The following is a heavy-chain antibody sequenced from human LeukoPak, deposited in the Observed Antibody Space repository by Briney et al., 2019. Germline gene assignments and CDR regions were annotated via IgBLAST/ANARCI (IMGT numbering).Heavy chain of an antibody. V-gene: IGHV1-8*02. CDR3: ASGPGSPPQRWLQANAHRGNLFDY. D-gene: IGHD5-24*01. Sequence: GESLKISCKGSGYSFTSYWIGWVRQATGQGLEWMGWMNPNSGNTGYAQKFQGRVTMTRNTSISTAYMELSSLRSEDTAVYYCASGPGSPPQRWLQANAHRGNLFDYWGQGTLVTVSS. J-gene: IGHJ4*02. CDR2: MNPNSGNT. CDR1: GYSFTSYW.